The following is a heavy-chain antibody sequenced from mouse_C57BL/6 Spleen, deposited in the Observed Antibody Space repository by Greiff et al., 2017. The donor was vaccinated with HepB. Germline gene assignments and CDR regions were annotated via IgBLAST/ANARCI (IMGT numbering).Heavy chain of an antibody. CDR1: GYTFTSYW. CDR3: ARWDGRRWYFDV. D-gene: IGHD4-1*01. V-gene: IGHV1-55*01. CDR2: IYPGSGST. Sequence: QVQLQQPGAELVKPGASVKMSCKASGYTFTSYWITWVKQRPGQGLEWIGDIYPGSGSTNYNEKFKSKATLTVDTSSSTAYMQLSSLTSEDSAVYYCARWDGRRWYFDVWGTGTTVTVSS. J-gene: IGHJ1*03.